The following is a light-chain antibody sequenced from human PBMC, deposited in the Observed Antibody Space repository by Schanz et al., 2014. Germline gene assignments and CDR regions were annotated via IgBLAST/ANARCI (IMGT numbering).Light chain of an antibody. CDR2: DNN. CDR1: SSNIGAGYD. CDR3: GTWDGSLSTWV. J-gene: IGLJ3*02. V-gene: IGLV1-51*01. Sequence: QSVLTQPPSVSGAPGQRVTISCTGSSSNIGAGYDVHWYQQLPGTAPKLLIYDNNKRPSGFPDRFSGSKSGTSATLGITGLQTGDEADYYCGTWDGSLSTWVFGGGTKVTVL.